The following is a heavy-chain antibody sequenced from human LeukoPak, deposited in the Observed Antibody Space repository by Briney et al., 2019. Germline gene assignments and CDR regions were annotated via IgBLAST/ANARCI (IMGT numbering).Heavy chain of an antibody. CDR2: IYYSRST. J-gene: IGHJ3*02. V-gene: IGHV4-39*01. CDR3: AYDSSGYYHDAFDI. D-gene: IGHD3-22*01. Sequence: PSETLSLTCTVSGDSISSSSYYWGWIRQPPGKGLEWIGSIYYSRSTYYNPSLKSRVTISVDTSKNQFSLKLSSVTAADTAVYYCAYDSSGYYHDAFDIWGQGTMVTVSS. CDR1: GDSISSSSYY.